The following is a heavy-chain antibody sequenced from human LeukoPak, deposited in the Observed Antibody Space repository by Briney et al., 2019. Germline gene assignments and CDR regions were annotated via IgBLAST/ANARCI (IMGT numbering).Heavy chain of an antibody. CDR3: AKTTYSSYGMDV. V-gene: IGHV4-59*08. Sequence: PSETLSLTCTVSGGSISTYYWSWIRQPPGKGLEWIGYIYYSGSTNYDPSLKSRVTISVDTSKNQFSLKLSSVTAADTAVYYCAKTTYSSYGMDVWGQGTTVTVSS. CDR1: GGSISTYY. D-gene: IGHD2-21*01. J-gene: IGHJ6*02. CDR2: IYYSGST.